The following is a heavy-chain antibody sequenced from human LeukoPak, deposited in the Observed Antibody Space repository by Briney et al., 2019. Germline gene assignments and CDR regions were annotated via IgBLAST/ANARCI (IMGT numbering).Heavy chain of an antibody. Sequence: ASVKVSCKAPGYTFTGYYMHWVRQAPGQGLEWMGWINPNSGGTNYAQKFQGRVTMTRDTSISTAYMELSRLRSDDTAVYYCARDLYYYGSGSYYPSTYYFDYWGQGTLVTVSS. CDR2: INPNSGGT. CDR3: ARDLYYYGSGSYYPSTYYFDY. V-gene: IGHV1-2*02. CDR1: GYTFTGYY. J-gene: IGHJ4*02. D-gene: IGHD3-10*01.